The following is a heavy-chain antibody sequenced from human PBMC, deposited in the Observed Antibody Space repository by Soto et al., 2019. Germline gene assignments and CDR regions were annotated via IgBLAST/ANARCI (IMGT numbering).Heavy chain of an antibody. Sequence: ASVKVSCKVSGYTLTELSMHWVRQAPGKGLEWMGGFDPEDGETIYAQKFQGRVTMTEDTSTDTAYMELSSLRSEDTAVYYCATLTTVTTILRYYYGVDVWGQGTTVTVSS. CDR1: GYTLTELS. D-gene: IGHD4-17*01. CDR3: ATLTTVTTILRYYYGVDV. V-gene: IGHV1-24*01. CDR2: FDPEDGET. J-gene: IGHJ6*02.